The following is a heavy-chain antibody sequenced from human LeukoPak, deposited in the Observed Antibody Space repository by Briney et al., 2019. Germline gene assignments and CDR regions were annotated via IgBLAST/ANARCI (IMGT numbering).Heavy chain of an antibody. CDR3: ARHDEGSGWYRSYIDL. J-gene: IGHJ2*01. D-gene: IGHD6-19*01. Sequence: SETPSLTCTVSGVSISSYYCSWIRQPPGKGLEWIGYISTSGSTDYSPSLKSRVTISVDRSKNQCSLNLSSVTAADTAVYYCARHDEGSGWYRSYIDLWGRGTLVIVSS. CDR2: ISTSGST. CDR1: GVSISSYY. V-gene: IGHV4-4*09.